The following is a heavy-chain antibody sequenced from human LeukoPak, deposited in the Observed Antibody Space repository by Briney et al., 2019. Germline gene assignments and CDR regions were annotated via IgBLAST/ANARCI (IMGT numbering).Heavy chain of an antibody. Sequence: GRSLRLSCAASGFTFSSYAMHWVRQAPGKGLEWVAVISYDGSNKYYADSVKGRFTISRDNSKNTLYLQMNSLRAEDTAVYYCARESSGSTHMDVWGKGTTVTVSS. CDR1: GFTFSSYA. J-gene: IGHJ6*03. CDR2: ISYDGSNK. V-gene: IGHV3-30-3*01. CDR3: ARESSGSTHMDV. D-gene: IGHD6-13*01.